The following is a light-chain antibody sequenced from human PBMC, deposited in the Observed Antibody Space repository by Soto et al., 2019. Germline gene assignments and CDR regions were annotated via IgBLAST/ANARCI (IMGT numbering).Light chain of an antibody. J-gene: IGKJ2*01. CDR1: QSIISY. Sequence: DIQMTQSPSSLSASVGDRVTITCRASQSIISYLNWYQQKPGKAPKLLIYAASSLQSGVPSRFSGSGSVTDFTLTISSLQPEDFATYYCQQSYSTPYIFGQVTKLEIK. V-gene: IGKV1-39*01. CDR2: AAS. CDR3: QQSYSTPYI.